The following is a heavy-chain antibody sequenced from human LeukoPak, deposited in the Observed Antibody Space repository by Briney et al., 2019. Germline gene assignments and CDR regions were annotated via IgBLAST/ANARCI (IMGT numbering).Heavy chain of an antibody. V-gene: IGHV4-34*01. CDR3: ARGASAGSVDY. CDR1: VGSFSGYY. CDR2: INQSGTT. Sequence: SETLSLTCAVYVGSFSGYYWTWIRQSPGKGLEWIGDINQSGTTNYNASLKSRVTISVDTSKNQFSLEVTSVTAADTAVYYCARGASAGSVDYWGQGTLVTVSS. D-gene: IGHD3-10*01. J-gene: IGHJ4*02.